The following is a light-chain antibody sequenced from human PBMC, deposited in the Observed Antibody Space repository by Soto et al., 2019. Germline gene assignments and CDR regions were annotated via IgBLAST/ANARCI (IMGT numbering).Light chain of an antibody. CDR3: ATWDGSLSVVV. CDR1: SSNVGDNF. Sequence: QSVLTQPPSVSAAPGRRVTISCSGTSSNVGDNFVSWYQQPPEAAPKLLIYDNHKRPSGIPDRFSGSKSGTSATLGITGLQTGDEADYYCATWDGSLSVVVFGGGTKLTVL. J-gene: IGLJ3*02. V-gene: IGLV1-51*01. CDR2: DNH.